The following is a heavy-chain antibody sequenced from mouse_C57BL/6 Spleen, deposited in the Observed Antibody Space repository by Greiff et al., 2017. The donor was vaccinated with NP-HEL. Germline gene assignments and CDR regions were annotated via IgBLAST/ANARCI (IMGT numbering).Heavy chain of an antibody. D-gene: IGHD2-3*01. Sequence: VQLKQSGPELVKPGASVKMSCKASGYTFTDYNMHWVKQSHGKSLEWIGYINPNNGGTSYNQKFKGKATLTVNKSSSTAYMELRSLTSEDSAVYYCATDGYFAWFAYWGQGTLVTVSA. J-gene: IGHJ3*01. V-gene: IGHV1-22*01. CDR2: INPNNGGT. CDR3: ATDGYFAWFAY. CDR1: GYTFTDYN.